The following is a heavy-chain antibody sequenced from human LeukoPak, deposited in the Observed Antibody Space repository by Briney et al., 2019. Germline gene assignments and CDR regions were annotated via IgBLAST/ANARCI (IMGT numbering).Heavy chain of an antibody. D-gene: IGHD6-6*01. V-gene: IGHV3-48*03. CDR2: ISSSGSII. CDR3: ARGATRRSSGAFDI. J-gene: IGHJ3*02. Sequence: GGSLRLSCAASAFTFSSYELNWVRQAPGKGLEWISYISSSGSIINYADSVKGRFTISRDNAKNSLYLQMNSLRAEDTAVYYCARGATRRSSGAFDIWGQETMVTVSS. CDR1: AFTFSSYE.